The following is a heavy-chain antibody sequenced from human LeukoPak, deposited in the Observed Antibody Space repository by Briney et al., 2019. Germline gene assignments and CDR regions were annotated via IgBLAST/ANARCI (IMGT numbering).Heavy chain of an antibody. J-gene: IGHJ4*02. V-gene: IGHV3-23*01. CDR1: GFTFSRYG. CDR2: IRGSGGST. CDR3: AKEYSSSWYRGEYFDY. Sequence: RGSLRVSCAASGFTFSRYGLSWVRQAPGKALEWASAIRGSGGSTYYADSVTGRFTISRDNSKNTLYLQMNSLRDEDTAVYYRAKEYSSSWYRGEYFDYWGQGTLVTVSS. D-gene: IGHD6-13*01.